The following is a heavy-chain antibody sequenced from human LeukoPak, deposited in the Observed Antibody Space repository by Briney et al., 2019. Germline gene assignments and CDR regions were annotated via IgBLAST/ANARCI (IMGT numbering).Heavy chain of an antibody. CDR2: ISGSGGGT. V-gene: IGHV3-23*01. J-gene: IGHJ4*02. CDR1: GFTFNNYA. Sequence: GGSLRLSCAASGFTFNNYAMTWVRQAPGKGLAWVSAISGSGGGTYYADSVKGRFTISRDNAKNSLYLQMNSLRAEDTAVYYCASEETPNYWGQGTLVTVSS. CDR3: ASEETPNY.